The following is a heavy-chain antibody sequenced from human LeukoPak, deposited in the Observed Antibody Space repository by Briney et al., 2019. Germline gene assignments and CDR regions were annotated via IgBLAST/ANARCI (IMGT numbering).Heavy chain of an antibody. CDR2: IYSGGST. CDR1: GFIVSNNY. Sequence: GGSLRLSCPATGFIVSNNYMTWVRQAPGKGLEWVSAIYSGGSTHYSNSVKGRFTISRDNSKNMLYLQMNSLRAEDTAVYYCVKQSGYRGYDFFDYWGQGALVTVSS. CDR3: VKQSGYRGYDFFDY. V-gene: IGHV3-66*04. J-gene: IGHJ4*02. D-gene: IGHD5-12*01.